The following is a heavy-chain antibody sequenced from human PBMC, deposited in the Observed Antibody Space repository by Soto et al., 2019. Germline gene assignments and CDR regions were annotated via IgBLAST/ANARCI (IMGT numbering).Heavy chain of an antibody. CDR2: ISYTGDT. J-gene: IGHJ5*02. CDR3: ARIVVGATVDL. CDR1: GDSVSSDSYF. Sequence: SETLSLTCSVSGDSVSSDSYFWTWIRQPPGKGLEWIAYISYTGDTNYNPSLKSRVTISVDTSRNQFSLTLTSVAAADTAVYFCARIVVGATVDLWGQGSLVTVSS. V-gene: IGHV4-61*01. D-gene: IGHD1-26*01.